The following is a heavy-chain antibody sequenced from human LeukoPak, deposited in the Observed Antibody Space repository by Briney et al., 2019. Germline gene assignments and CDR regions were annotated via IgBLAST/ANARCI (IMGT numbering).Heavy chain of an antibody. D-gene: IGHD2-15*01. J-gene: IGHJ4*02. V-gene: IGHV1-2*02. CDR2: INPNSDFT. Sequence: ASVTVSCKTSGYTFTAYYMHWVRQAPGQGREWMGWINPNSDFTNFAQNFQGRVTMTSDTSISTAYMELSRLRSDDTAVYYCARAISAGSPITASDCWGQGTLVTVSS. CDR3: ARAISAGSPITASDC. CDR1: GYTFTAYY.